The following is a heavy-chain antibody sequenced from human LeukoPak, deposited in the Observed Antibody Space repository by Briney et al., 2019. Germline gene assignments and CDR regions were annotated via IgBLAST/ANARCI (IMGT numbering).Heavy chain of an antibody. D-gene: IGHD1-26*01. CDR2: ISGSGGST. CDR3: GRDGWEIRLATGY. CDR1: GFTFSSYG. Sequence: GGTLRLSCAASGFTFSSYGMSWVRQAPGKGLEWVSAISGSGGSTFYSDAVKGRFTISRDNSKNTLFLEMNSLRAEDTAVYYCGRDGWEIRLATGYWGQGTLVTVSS. J-gene: IGHJ4*02. V-gene: IGHV3-23*01.